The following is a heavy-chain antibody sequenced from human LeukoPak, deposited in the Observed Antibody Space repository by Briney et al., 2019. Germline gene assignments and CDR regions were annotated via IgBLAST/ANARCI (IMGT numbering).Heavy chain of an antibody. V-gene: IGHV4-59*01. CDR1: GGSISSYY. CDR2: IYYSGST. CDR3: ARNPRIKGFDI. J-gene: IGHJ3*02. Sequence: SETLSLTCTVSGGSISSYYWSWIRQPPGEGLEWIGYIYYSGSTNYNPSLKSRVTISVDTSKNQFSLKLSSVTAADTAVYYCARNPRIKGFDIWGQGTMVTVSS.